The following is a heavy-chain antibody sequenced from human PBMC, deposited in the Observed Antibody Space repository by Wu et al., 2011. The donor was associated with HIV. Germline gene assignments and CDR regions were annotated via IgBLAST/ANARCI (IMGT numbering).Heavy chain of an antibody. CDR2: ISAYNGDT. J-gene: IGHJ4*02. Sequence: QVQLVQSGPEVKKLGASVKVSCKASGFSFSNYGFSWVRQAPGQGLEWMGWISAYNGDTNYEQKVQGRVTMTTDTSTSTAYMELSRLTSDDTAVYFCARDPGVAVAQAEGWGQGTLVTVSS. CDR1: GFSFSNYG. CDR3: ARDPGVAVAQAEG. V-gene: IGHV1-18*01. D-gene: IGHD6-19*01.